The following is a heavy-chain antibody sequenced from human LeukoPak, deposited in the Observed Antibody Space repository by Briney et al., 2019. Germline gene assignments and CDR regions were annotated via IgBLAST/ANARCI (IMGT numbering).Heavy chain of an antibody. J-gene: IGHJ6*02. D-gene: IGHD2-2*03. Sequence: ASVKVSCKASGYTFTGYYMHWVRQAPGQGLEWMGWINPNSGGTNYAQKLQGRVTMTTDTSTSTAYMELRSLRSDDTAVYYCARSGYCSSTSCFQDKDCYYYGMDVWGQGTTVTVSS. CDR1: GYTFTGYY. CDR3: ARSGYCSSTSCFQDKDCYYYGMDV. V-gene: IGHV1-2*02. CDR2: INPNSGGT.